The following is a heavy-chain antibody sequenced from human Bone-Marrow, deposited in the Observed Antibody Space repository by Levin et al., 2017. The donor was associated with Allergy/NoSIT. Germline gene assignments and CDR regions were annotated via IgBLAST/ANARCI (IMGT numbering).Heavy chain of an antibody. CDR1: GLILSSYG. CDR2: ISHNGGNK. D-gene: IGHD1-26*01. Sequence: GGSLRLSCAAPGLILSSYGMHWVRQAPGKGLEWVAAISHNGGNKYYADSVKGRFTISRYNSKYTVSLQMDSLRADDTAVYYCARPPSGGHFYYYGMDVWGQGTTVIVSS. J-gene: IGHJ6*02. CDR3: ARPPSGGHFYYYGMDV. V-gene: IGHV3-30*03.